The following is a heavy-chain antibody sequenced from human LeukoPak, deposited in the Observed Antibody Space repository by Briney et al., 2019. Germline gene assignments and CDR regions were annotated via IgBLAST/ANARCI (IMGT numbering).Heavy chain of an antibody. CDR3: GVYGGDWRFDF. CDR1: NGFDSYY. V-gene: IGHV4-34*01. D-gene: IGHD2-21*02. Sequence: PSETLSLTCAVYNGFDSYYMTIVRQPPGKGLEWVGEITYRGSGNYNPSLKGRATISINVSQRQFSLSLSSVTAADTATYYCGVYGGDWRFDFWGQGTPITVSS. CDR2: ITYRGSG. J-gene: IGHJ4*02.